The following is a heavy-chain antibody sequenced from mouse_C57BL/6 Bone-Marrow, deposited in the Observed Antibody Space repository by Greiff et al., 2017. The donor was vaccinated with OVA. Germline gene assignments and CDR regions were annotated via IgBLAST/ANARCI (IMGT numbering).Heavy chain of an antibody. CDR1: GFNIKDDY. CDR2: IDPENGDT. J-gene: IGHJ1*03. V-gene: IGHV14-4*01. D-gene: IGHD2-10*02. Sequence: VQLLQSGAELVRPGASVKLSCTASGFNIKDDYMHWVKQRPEQGLEWIGWIDPENGDTEYASKFQGQATITADTSSNTAYLQLSSLTSEDTAVYYCTTGPMYVDWYFDDWGTGTTLTVSS. CDR3: TTGPMYVDWYFDD.